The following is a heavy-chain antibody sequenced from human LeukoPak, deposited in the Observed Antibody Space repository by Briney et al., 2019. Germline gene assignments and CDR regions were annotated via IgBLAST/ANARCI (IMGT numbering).Heavy chain of an antibody. CDR1: GASISSSSYY. CDR3: ARGDGGCSGGTCFSVYYFDY. J-gene: IGHJ4*02. V-gene: IGHV4-39*01. Sequence: SETLSLTCTVSGASISSSSYYWGWIRQPPGKGLEWIGSIYYIGSTNYNPSLRSRVTISVDTSKNQLSLRLSSVTAADTAVYYRARGDGGCSGGTCFSVYYFDYWGQGTLVTVSS. D-gene: IGHD2-15*01. CDR2: IYYIGST.